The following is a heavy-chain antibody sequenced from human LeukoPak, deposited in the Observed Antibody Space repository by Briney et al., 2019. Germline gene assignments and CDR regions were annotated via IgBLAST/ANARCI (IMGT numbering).Heavy chain of an antibody. D-gene: IGHD4-17*01. CDR2: IYYSGST. CDR3: ASSTVTRYYYYYYMDV. CDR1: GGSISSSSYY. V-gene: IGHV4-39*07. J-gene: IGHJ6*03. Sequence: SETLSLTCTVSGGSISSSSYYWGWIRQPPGKGLEWIGSIYYSGSTYYNPSLKSRVTISVDTSKNQFSLKLSSVTAADTAVYYCASSTVTRYYYYYYMDVWGKGTTVTVSS.